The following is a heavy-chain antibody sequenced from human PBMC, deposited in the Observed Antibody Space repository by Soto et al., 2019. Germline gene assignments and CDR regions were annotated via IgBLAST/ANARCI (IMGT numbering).Heavy chain of an antibody. Sequence: QLQLQESGPGLVKPSETLSLTCTVSGGSISSSLYYWGWIRQPPGKGLEWIGTIYSTVSTHYNPSLKSRVTISVDTSKNQFSLKLNSVTAADTAVYFCARLPPYDTPPVTFDIWGQGAMVTVSS. D-gene: IGHD3-22*01. V-gene: IGHV4-39*01. CDR1: GGSISSSLYY. J-gene: IGHJ3*02. CDR3: ARLPPYDTPPVTFDI. CDR2: IYSTVST.